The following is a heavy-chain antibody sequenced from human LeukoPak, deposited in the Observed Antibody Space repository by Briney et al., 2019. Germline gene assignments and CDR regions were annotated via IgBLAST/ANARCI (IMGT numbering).Heavy chain of an antibody. J-gene: IGHJ4*02. CDR1: GFTFSSYW. Sequence: GGSLRLSCAASGFTFSSYWMHWVRQAPGKGLVWVSRINTDGSSTSYADSVKGRFTISRDNAKNTLYLQMNSLRAEDTAVYYCARVSIAARPVYYFDYWGQGTLVTVSS. CDR3: ARVSIAARPVYYFDY. CDR2: INTDGSST. V-gene: IGHV3-74*01. D-gene: IGHD6-6*01.